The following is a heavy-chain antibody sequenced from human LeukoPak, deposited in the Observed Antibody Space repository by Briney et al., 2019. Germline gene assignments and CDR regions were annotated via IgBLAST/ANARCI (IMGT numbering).Heavy chain of an antibody. Sequence: GGSLRLSCAASGFTFSDYYMSWIRQAPGKGLEWVSYISSSGTTIYYADSVKGRFTISRDNAKNSLYLQMNSLRAEDTAVYYCARVMTTVDRPIDYWGQGTLVTVSS. CDR2: ISSSGTTI. D-gene: IGHD4-11*01. CDR1: GFTFSDYY. J-gene: IGHJ4*02. V-gene: IGHV3-11*04. CDR3: ARVMTTVDRPIDY.